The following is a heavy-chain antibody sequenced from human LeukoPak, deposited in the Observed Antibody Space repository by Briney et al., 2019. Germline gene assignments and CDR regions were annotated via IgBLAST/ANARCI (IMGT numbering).Heavy chain of an antibody. D-gene: IGHD5-12*01. CDR3: ARGSGFDSGYKYKIDY. Sequence: ASVKVSCKASGYTFTSYDINWVRQATGQGLEWMGWMNPNSGNTGYAQKFQGRVTTTRNTSISTAYMELSSLRSEDTAVYYCARGSGFDSGYKYKIDYWGQGTLVTVSS. CDR1: GYTFTSYD. CDR2: MNPNSGNT. V-gene: IGHV1-8*01. J-gene: IGHJ4*02.